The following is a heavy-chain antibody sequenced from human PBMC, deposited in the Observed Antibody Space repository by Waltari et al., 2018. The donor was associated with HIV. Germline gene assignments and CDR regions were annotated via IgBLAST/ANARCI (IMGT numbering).Heavy chain of an antibody. CDR3: ARNSSAKGNRYFYYGLDV. J-gene: IGHJ6*02. CDR1: GNTLINFD. D-gene: IGHD3-22*01. CDR2: MNPNSGNT. V-gene: IGHV1-8*02. Sequence: QVYLVQSGPEVKRPVASVKISCKAYGNTLINFDVNWVRQADGQGTEWLGWMNPNSGNTASPYIFEERVTMTTDVSTATAYMEMSGLTPEDTAIYYCARNSSAKGNRYFYYGLDVWGQGTPVTV.